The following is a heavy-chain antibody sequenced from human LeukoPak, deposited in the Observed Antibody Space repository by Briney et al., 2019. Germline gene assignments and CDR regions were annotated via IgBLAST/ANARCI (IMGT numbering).Heavy chain of an antibody. J-gene: IGHJ4*02. CDR2: IYTSGRT. D-gene: IGHD3-10*01. V-gene: IGHV4-4*07. CDR1: SGSISTYY. Sequence: SETLSHTCTVSSGSISTYYWSWIRLPAGKGLEWIRRIYTSGRTNYNPSLKSRVTMSLDTSKNQFSLNLSSVTAADTAVYFCARAHSGWDYFDYWGQGTLVTVFS. CDR3: ARAHSGWDYFDY.